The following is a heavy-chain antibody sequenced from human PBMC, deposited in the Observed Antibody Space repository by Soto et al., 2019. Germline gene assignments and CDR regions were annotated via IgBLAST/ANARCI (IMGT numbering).Heavy chain of an antibody. CDR3: VSPAGATTFDDFDV. CDR2: IFPANFDA. CDR1: GYNFANYW. J-gene: IGHJ3*01. Sequence: GESLKISCKGSGYNFANYWIGWVRQMPGKRLEWIAIIFPANFDAKYSPSFQGQVTISVDNSINTAYLQWNSLKASDTAIYYCVSPAGATTFDDFDVWGQGTVVTVSS. V-gene: IGHV5-51*01. D-gene: IGHD1-26*01.